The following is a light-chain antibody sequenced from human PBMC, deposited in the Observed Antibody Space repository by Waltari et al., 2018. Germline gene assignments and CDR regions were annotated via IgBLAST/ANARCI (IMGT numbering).Light chain of an antibody. CDR3: SSYTSSSILVV. CDR2: EVS. Sequence: QSALTQPASVSGSPGQSITISCTGTSSDVGGYNYVSWYQQHPGKAPKLMIYEVSKRPSGVSNRFSGSKSGNTASLTISGLQAEDEADYYCSSYTSSSILVVFGGGTKLTVL. CDR1: SSDVGGYNY. V-gene: IGLV2-14*01. J-gene: IGLJ2*01.